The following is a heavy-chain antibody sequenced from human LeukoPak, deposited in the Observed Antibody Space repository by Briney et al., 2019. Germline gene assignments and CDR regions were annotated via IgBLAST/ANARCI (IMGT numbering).Heavy chain of an antibody. J-gene: IGHJ5*02. Sequence: ASVKVSCKASGYTFTRYGMNWVRQAPGQGLEWVGWISTYNGDTEYAQMMQGRVTMTRDTSTTTAYMELRSLRFDDTAVYYCARDMGLRFLEWPFDPWGQGTLVSVSS. CDR3: ARDMGLRFLEWPFDP. D-gene: IGHD3-3*01. V-gene: IGHV1-18*01. CDR2: ISTYNGDT. CDR1: GYTFTRYG.